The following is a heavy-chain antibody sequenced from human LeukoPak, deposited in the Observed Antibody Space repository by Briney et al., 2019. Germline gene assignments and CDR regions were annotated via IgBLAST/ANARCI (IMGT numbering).Heavy chain of an antibody. D-gene: IGHD4-17*01. V-gene: IGHV3-66*01. CDR3: ASRTTVTDADGFDI. CDR1: EFTVNSNY. J-gene: IGHJ3*02. Sequence: GGSLRLFCAASEFTVNSNYMIWVRQAPGKGLEWVSLIYSGGSTYNADSVKDRFTISRDNSKNTVYLQMNSLRAEDTAVYYCASRTTVTDADGFDIWGQGTMVTVSS. CDR2: IYSGGST.